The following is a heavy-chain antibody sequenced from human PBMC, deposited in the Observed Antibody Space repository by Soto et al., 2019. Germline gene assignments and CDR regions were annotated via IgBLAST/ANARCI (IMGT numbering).Heavy chain of an antibody. D-gene: IGHD3-16*01. CDR3: VPAEAVPRSSFAN. Sequence: PSETLSLTCGVYGGSFRNYYWIWVRPPPGKGLEWIGEVNHSGEATYNPSLQSRITISLDTSNSQFSPRLTSVTDADTDMDFWVPAEAVPRSSFANSGQASHLTV. V-gene: IGHV4-34*03. J-gene: IGHJ4*02. CDR2: VNHSGEA. CDR1: GGSFRNYY.